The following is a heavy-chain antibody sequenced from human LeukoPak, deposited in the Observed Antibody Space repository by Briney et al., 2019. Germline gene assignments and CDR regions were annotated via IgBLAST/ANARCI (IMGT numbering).Heavy chain of an antibody. CDR3: ARVRSSYYYESSGYYQYDAFDI. V-gene: IGHV3-48*01. D-gene: IGHD3-22*01. CDR1: GLSFSPYS. Sequence: PGGSLRLSCAASGLSFSPYSMNWLRQAPGKGLEWVSYIDSSSGTIYYADSVRGRFTISGDNAKNSLYLQMNSLRAEDTAVYYCARVRSSYYYESSGYYQYDAFDIWGQGTMVTVSS. J-gene: IGHJ3*02. CDR2: IDSSSGTI.